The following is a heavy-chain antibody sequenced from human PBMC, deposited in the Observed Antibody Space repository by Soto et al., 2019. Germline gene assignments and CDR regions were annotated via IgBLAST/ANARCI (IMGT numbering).Heavy chain of an antibody. D-gene: IGHD3-10*01. J-gene: IGHJ4*02. CDR2: LNHSGST. Sequence: QVQLQQRGAGLLKPSETLSLTCAVYGGAFSGYYWSWIRQPPGKGLEWIGELNHSGSTNYNPSLMSCVTILVVTSKTQSSLRLSSVTAADTSVYYCARCRYYGSRSYPDFSGQGTLVTVAS. CDR1: GGAFSGYY. CDR3: ARCRYYGSRSYPDF. V-gene: IGHV4-34*01.